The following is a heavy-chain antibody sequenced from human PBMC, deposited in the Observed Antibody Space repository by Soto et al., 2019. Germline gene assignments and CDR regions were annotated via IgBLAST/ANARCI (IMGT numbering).Heavy chain of an antibody. J-gene: IGHJ4*02. CDR3: ATNEGRDGYSFDY. CDR1: GVTFSRQD. V-gene: IGHV1-69*13. CDR2: IIPIFGTP. Sequence: SVKVSCKASGVTFSRQDMRWVRQAPGQGLERMGGIIPIFGTPQYAEKFQDRVTITADESTSTAYMELSSLTSEDTAVYYCATNEGRDGYSFDYWGQGTLVTVSS. D-gene: IGHD5-12*01.